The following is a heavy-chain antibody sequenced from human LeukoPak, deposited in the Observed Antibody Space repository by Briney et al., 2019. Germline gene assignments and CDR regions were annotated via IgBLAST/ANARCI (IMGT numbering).Heavy chain of an antibody. CDR3: ARDWGRDGYNWDDAFDI. Sequence: GGSLRLSCAASGFTFSNAWMSWVRQAPGKGLEWVSYISSSSSTIYYADSVKGRFTISRDNAKNSLYLQMNSLRAEDTAVYYCARDWGRDGYNWDDAFDIWGQGTMVTVSS. V-gene: IGHV3-48*01. CDR2: ISSSSSTI. D-gene: IGHD5-24*01. CDR1: GFTFSNAW. J-gene: IGHJ3*02.